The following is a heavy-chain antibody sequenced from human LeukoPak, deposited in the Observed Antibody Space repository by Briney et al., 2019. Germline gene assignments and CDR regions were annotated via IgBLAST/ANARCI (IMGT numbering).Heavy chain of an antibody. CDR3: ARDLHTANYYGSGSYFGY. V-gene: IGHV3-48*01. Sequence: GGSLRLSCAASGFTFSSYSMNWVRQAPGKGLEWVSYISSSSSTIYYADSVKGRFTISRDNSKNTLYLQMNSLRAEDTAVYYCARDLHTANYYGSGSYFGYWGQGTLVTVSS. D-gene: IGHD3-10*01. CDR1: GFTFSSYS. CDR2: ISSSSSTI. J-gene: IGHJ4*02.